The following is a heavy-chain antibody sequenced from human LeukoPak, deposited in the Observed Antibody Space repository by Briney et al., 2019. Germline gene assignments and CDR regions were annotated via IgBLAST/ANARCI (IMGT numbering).Heavy chain of an antibody. Sequence: GGSLRLSCAASGFTFDDYAMPWVRHAPGKGLEWVSGIGWNSGSIGYADSVKGRFTISRDNAKNSLYLQMNSLRAEDTALYYCAKDRGTGTTHYYYGMDVWGRGTPVTVSS. D-gene: IGHD1-7*01. CDR3: AKDRGTGTTHYYYGMDV. J-gene: IGHJ6*02. CDR2: IGWNSGSI. V-gene: IGHV3-9*01. CDR1: GFTFDDYA.